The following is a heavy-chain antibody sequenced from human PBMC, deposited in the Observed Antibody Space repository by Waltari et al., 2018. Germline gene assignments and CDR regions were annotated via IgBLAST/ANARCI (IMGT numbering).Heavy chain of an antibody. V-gene: IGHV3-23*01. J-gene: IGHJ4*02. CDR2: IRGSGGST. D-gene: IGHD5-18*01. CDR3: AKRNGYSQCIDY. Sequence: EVQLLESGGGLVQPGGYLRLSCTASVFTFSSPAMRWVRQAPGKGLEWVAAIRGSGGSTYYADSVKGRFTISRDNSKNTLYLKMNSLRAEDTAVYDCAKRNGYSQCIDYWGQGTLVTVSS. CDR1: VFTFSSPA.